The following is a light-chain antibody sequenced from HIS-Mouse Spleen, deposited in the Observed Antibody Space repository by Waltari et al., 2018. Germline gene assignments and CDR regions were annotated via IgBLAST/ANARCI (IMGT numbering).Light chain of an antibody. CDR1: SSNIGAGDD. J-gene: IGLJ3*02. CDR2: GNS. Sequence: QSVLTQPPSVSGAPGQRVTISCTGSSSNIGAGDDVPWYQQLPGTAPKLLIYGNSNRPSGVPDRFSGSKSGTSASLAITGLQAEDEADYYCQSYDSSLSGWVFGGGTKLTVL. CDR3: QSYDSSLSGWV. V-gene: IGLV1-40*01.